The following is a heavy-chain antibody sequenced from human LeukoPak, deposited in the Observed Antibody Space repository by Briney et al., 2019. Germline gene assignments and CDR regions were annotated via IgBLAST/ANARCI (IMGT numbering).Heavy chain of an antibody. J-gene: IGHJ4*02. V-gene: IGHV3-23*01. CDR3: AKGKGGTYDY. CDR2: ISSSGEST. Sequence: GGSLRLSCAASGFTFSSYFMTWVRQAPGKGLEWVSSISSSGESTYYADSVKGRFTISRDNSKNTLYLQVNSLRAEDTSVYYCAKGKGGTYDYWGQGTLVTVSS. D-gene: IGHD2-15*01. CDR1: GFTFSSYF.